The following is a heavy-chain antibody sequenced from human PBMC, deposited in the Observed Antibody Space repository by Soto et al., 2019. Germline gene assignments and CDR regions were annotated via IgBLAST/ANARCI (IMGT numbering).Heavy chain of an antibody. D-gene: IGHD3-10*01. CDR1: GYIFTNYP. Sequence: QVLLVQSGAEVERPGASVKVSCKASGYIFTNYPIHWVRQAPGQRLEWMGWINPVNGDTGHSQKFQGRLTITRDTSATTAYMELSSLTSEDTAVYYCAKKDYFTSGNYHLDSWGQGTLVTVSS. J-gene: IGHJ4*02. V-gene: IGHV1-3*01. CDR2: INPVNGDT. CDR3: AKKDYFTSGNYHLDS.